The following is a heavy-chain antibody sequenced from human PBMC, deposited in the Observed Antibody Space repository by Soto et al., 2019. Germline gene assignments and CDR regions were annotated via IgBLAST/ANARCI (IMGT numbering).Heavy chain of an antibody. CDR1: GFTFSSYW. J-gene: IGHJ6*02. V-gene: IGHV3-7*05. CDR2: IKQDGSEK. Sequence: GGSLRLSCAASGFTFSSYWMSWARQAPGKGLEWVANIKQDGSEKYYVDSVKGRFTISRDNAKNSLYLQMNSLRAEATAVYYWARDESVTIFGVGYYYYGMDGWGQRRTFT. D-gene: IGHD3-3*01. CDR3: ARDESVTIFGVGYYYYGMDG.